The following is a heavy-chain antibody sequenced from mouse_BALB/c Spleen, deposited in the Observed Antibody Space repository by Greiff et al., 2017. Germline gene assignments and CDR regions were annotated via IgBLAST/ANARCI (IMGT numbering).Heavy chain of an antibody. CDR1: GYTFTSYW. V-gene: IGHV1S22*01. D-gene: IGHD2-2*01. CDR2: IYPGSGST. CDR3: TRGGYDPAWFAY. J-gene: IGHJ3*01. Sequence: LQQPGSELVRPGASVKLSCKASGYTFTSYWMHWVKQRHGQGLEWIGNIYPGSGSTNYDERFKSKGTLTVDTSSSTAYMPLSSLTSEDSAVYYCTRGGYDPAWFAYWGQGTLVTVSA.